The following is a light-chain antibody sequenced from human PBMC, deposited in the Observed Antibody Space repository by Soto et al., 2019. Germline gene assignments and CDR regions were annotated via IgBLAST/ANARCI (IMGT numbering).Light chain of an antibody. CDR1: QSINRH. Sequence: EIVLTQSPATLSLSPGERATLSCRASQSINRHLAWYRQKPGQAPRLLIYDASNRATGIPARFSGSGSGTDFTLTISSLEPEDFAVYFCQQRYNWPPITFGQGTRLDIK. J-gene: IGKJ5*01. CDR2: DAS. CDR3: QQRYNWPPIT. V-gene: IGKV3-11*01.